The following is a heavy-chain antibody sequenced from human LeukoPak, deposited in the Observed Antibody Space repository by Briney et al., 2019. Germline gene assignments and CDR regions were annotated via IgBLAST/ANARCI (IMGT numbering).Heavy chain of an antibody. CDR1: GYSISSGYY. CDR2: IYHSGST. Sequence: TASETLSLTCTVSGYSISSGYYWGWIRQPPGKGLEWIGSIYHSGSTYYNPSLKSRVTIPVDTSKNQFSLKLSSVTAADTAVYYCAREGRVVSGSSDAFDIWGQGTMVTVSS. D-gene: IGHD1-26*01. V-gene: IGHV4-38-2*02. J-gene: IGHJ3*02. CDR3: AREGRVVSGSSDAFDI.